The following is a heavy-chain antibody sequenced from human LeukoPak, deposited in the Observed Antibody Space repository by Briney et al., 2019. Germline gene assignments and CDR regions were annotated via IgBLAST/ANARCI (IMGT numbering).Heavy chain of an antibody. V-gene: IGHV4-59*08. Sequence: PSETLSLTCTVSGGSISSYYWSWIRQPPGKGLEWIGYIYYSGSTNYNPSLKSRVTISVDTSKNQLSLKLSSVTAADTAVYYCARPYSSGWPNAFDIWGQGTMVTVSS. CDR1: GGSISSYY. J-gene: IGHJ3*02. D-gene: IGHD6-19*01. CDR3: ARPYSSGWPNAFDI. CDR2: IYYSGST.